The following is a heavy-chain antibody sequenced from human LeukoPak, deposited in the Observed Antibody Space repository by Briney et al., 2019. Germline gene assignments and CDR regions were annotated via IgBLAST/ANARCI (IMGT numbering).Heavy chain of an antibody. D-gene: IGHD2/OR15-2a*01. CDR2: ISYDGSNK. J-gene: IGHJ4*02. CDR1: GFTFSSYG. CDR3: ATSGLSRFGF. Sequence: GGSLRLSCAASGFTFSSYGMHWVRQAPGTGLEWVAIISYDGSNKYYADSVKGRFTISRDNSKNTLYLQMNSLRAGDTAVYYCATSGLSRFGFWGQGTLVTVSS. V-gene: IGHV3-30*03.